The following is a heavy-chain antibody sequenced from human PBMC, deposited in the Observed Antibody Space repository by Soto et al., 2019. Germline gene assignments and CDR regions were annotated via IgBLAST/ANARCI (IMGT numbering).Heavy chain of an antibody. CDR2: ISGSGGST. CDR1: GFTFSSYA. D-gene: IGHD6-25*01. V-gene: IGHV3-23*01. CDR3: AKEGAAARGEGGARGRTFDY. J-gene: IGHJ4*02. Sequence: EVQLLESGGGLVQPGGSLRLSCAASGFTFSSYAMSWVRQAPGKGLEWVSAISGSGGSTYYADSVKGRFTISRDNSKNTLYLQMNSRRAEDTAVYYWAKEGAAARGEGGARGRTFDYWGQGTLVTVSS.